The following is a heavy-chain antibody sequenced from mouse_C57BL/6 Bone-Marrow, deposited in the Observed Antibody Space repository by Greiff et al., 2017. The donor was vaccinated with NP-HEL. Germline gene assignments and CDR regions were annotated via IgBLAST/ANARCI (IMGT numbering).Heavy chain of an antibody. CDR3: AKKCFLGAMDY. CDR2: IWRGGST. D-gene: IGHD4-1*01. J-gene: IGHJ4*01. Sequence: VMLVESGPGLVQPSQCLSITCTASGFSLTSYGVHWVRQSPGKGLEWLGVIWRGGSTDYYAAFMSRQSITKDNSKRQVFFKMNRRQADDTAIYYCAKKCFLGAMDYWGQGTSVTVSS. V-gene: IGHV2-5*01. CDR1: GFSLTSYG.